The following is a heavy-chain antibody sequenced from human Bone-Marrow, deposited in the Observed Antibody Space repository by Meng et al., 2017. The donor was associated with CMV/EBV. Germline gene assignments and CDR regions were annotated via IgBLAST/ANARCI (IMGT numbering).Heavy chain of an antibody. CDR2: ISYDGSNK. Sequence: GESLKISCAASGFTFSSYAMHWVRQAPGKGLEWVAVISYDGSNKYYADSVKGRFTISRDNSKNTLYLQMNSLRAEDTAVYYCTAPGGNLPVWGQGTLVTVSS. D-gene: IGHD4-23*01. CDR1: GFTFSSYA. V-gene: IGHV3-30*14. J-gene: IGHJ4*02. CDR3: TAPGGNLPV.